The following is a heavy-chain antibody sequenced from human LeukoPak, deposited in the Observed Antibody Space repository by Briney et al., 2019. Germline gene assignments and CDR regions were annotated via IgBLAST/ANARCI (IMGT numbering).Heavy chain of an antibody. D-gene: IGHD6-6*01. V-gene: IGHV1-18*01. CDR2: TSAYNGNT. Sequence: GASVKVSCTASGYTFTSYGISWVRQAPGQGLEWMGWTSAYNGNTNYAQKLQGRVTMTTDTSTSTAYMELRSLRSDDTAVYYCARDRWEAARPDGFDYWGQGTLVTVSS. CDR1: GYTFTSYG. CDR3: ARDRWEAARPDGFDY. J-gene: IGHJ4*02.